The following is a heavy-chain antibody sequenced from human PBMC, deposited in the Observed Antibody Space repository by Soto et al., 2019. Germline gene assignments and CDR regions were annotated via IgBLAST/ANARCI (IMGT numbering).Heavy chain of an antibody. Sequence: ASVKVSCKASGYTFTNYYVHWVRQALGQGLEWMGVINPSSGSTRYAQKFQGRLTMTRETSTSTVYMELSSLTSEDTAVYSCARDGEDSGYYYPAYWGQGTQVTVSS. D-gene: IGHD3-22*01. CDR1: GYTFTNYY. CDR3: ARDGEDSGYYYPAY. J-gene: IGHJ4*02. V-gene: IGHV1-46*01. CDR2: INPSSGST.